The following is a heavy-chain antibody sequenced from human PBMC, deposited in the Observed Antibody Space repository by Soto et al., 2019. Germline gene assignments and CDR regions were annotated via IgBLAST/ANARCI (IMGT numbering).Heavy chain of an antibody. J-gene: IGHJ4*02. CDR3: ARDPSYYDRGGYPFEY. Sequence: QVQLVQSGAEVKKPGASVKVSCKASGYTFTSYGISWVRQAPGQGLEWMGWINTYNGNTNHARKSQGRATLTTDTSTSTAYMEVRSLRSDDTAVYYCARDPSYYDRGGYPFEYGGQGPLVTVSP. CDR1: GYTFTSYG. D-gene: IGHD3-22*01. CDR2: INTYNGNT. V-gene: IGHV1-18*01.